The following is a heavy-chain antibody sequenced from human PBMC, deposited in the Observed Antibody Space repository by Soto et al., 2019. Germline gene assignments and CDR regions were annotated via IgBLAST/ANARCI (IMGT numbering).Heavy chain of an antibody. CDR3: ARAYGDRYYYYYGMDV. J-gene: IGHJ6*02. CDR2: IYYSGST. D-gene: IGHD4-17*01. V-gene: IGHV4-59*01. Sequence: SETLSLTCTVSGGSISSYYCSWIRQPPGKGLEWIGYIYYSGSTNYNPSLKSRVTISVDTSKNQFSLKLSSVTAADTAVYYCARAYGDRYYYYYGMDVWGQGTTVTVSS. CDR1: GGSISSYY.